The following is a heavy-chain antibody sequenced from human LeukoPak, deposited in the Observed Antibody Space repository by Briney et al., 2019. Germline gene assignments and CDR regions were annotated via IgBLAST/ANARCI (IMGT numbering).Heavy chain of an antibody. J-gene: IGHJ4*02. CDR2: ISGSGGST. Sequence: GGSLRLSCAASGFTFSSYAMSWVRQAPGKGLEWVSAISGSGGSTYYADSVKGRFTISRDNSKNTLYLQMNSLRAEDTAVYYCAKDWYYYDSSGYLLRDYWGQGTLVTVSS. D-gene: IGHD3-22*01. V-gene: IGHV3-23*01. CDR3: AKDWYYYDSSGYLLRDY. CDR1: GFTFSSYA.